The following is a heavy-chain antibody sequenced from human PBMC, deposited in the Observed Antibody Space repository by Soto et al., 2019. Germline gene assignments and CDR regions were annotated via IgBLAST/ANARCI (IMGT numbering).Heavy chain of an antibody. CDR1: GGSISSSSYY. V-gene: IGHV4-39*07. CDR2: IYYSGST. Sequence: SETLSLTCTVSGGSISSSSYYWGWIRQPPGKGLEWIGSIYYSGSTYYNPSLKSRVTISVDTSKNQFSLKLSSVTAADTAVYYCARGRGSGYYLGYYYYGMDVWGQGTTVTVSS. CDR3: ARGRGSGYYLGYYYYGMDV. J-gene: IGHJ6*02. D-gene: IGHD3-22*01.